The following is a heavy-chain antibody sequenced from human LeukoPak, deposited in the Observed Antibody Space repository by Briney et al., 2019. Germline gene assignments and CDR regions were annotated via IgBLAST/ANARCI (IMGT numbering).Heavy chain of an antibody. Sequence: GGSLRLSCAASGFTFSSYWMHWVRQAPGKGLVWVSRINSDGSSTSNADSVKGRFTISRDNSKNTLYLQISSLRAEDTAVYYCARGGSYAPPSFIDNSGQGTLVSVSS. CDR3: ARGGSYAPPSFIDN. V-gene: IGHV3-74*01. CDR2: INSDGSST. D-gene: IGHD3-16*01. CDR1: GFTFSSYW. J-gene: IGHJ4*02.